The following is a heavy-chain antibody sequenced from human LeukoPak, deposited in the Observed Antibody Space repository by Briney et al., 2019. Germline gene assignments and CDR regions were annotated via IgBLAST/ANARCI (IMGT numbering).Heavy chain of an antibody. CDR2: IKQDGSEK. Sequence: GGSLRLSCAASGFTFSRYWMSWVRQAPGKGLEWVANIKQDGSEKYYVDSVKGRFTISRDNAKNSLYLQMNSLRDEDMAVYYSARLDWNYVFFEYWGQGTLVTVSS. CDR3: ARLDWNYVFFEY. V-gene: IGHV3-7*01. D-gene: IGHD1-7*01. J-gene: IGHJ4*02. CDR1: GFTFSRYW.